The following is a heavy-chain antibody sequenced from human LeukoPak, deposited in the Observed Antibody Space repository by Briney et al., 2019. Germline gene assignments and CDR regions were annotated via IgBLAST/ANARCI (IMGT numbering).Heavy chain of an antibody. CDR2: IYYSGST. J-gene: IGHJ4*02. V-gene: IGHV4-39*07. CDR3: ATQHSLTTGGDY. CDR1: GGSISSSNYY. D-gene: IGHD4-11*01. Sequence: SETLSLTCTVSGGSISSSNYYWGWIRQPPGKGLEWIGSIYYSGSTYYNPSLRSRVTISVDTSKNQFSLKLSSVTAADTAVYYCATQHSLTTGGDYWGQGTLVTVSS.